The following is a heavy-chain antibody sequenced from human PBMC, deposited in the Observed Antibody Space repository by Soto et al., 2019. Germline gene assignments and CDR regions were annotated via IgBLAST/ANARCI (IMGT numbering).Heavy chain of an antibody. V-gene: IGHV4-59*01. D-gene: IGHD6-19*01. CDR3: ARSVAVPGAHSDY. CDR2: VYYTGST. CDR1: GGSISDSY. Sequence: QVQLQESGPGLVKPSETLSLTCSVSGGSISDSYWSWIRQSPGKGLEWLGYVYYTGSTNYSPSLRSRVSISVDTSKNEFSLRLSSVTAADTAVYFCARSVAVPGAHSDYWGQGTQVTVSS. J-gene: IGHJ4*02.